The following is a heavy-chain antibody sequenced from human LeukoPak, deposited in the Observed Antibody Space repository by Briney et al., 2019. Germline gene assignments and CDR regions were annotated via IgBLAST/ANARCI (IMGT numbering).Heavy chain of an antibody. CDR3: GKQRGPYSSSSEVDY. D-gene: IGHD6-6*01. J-gene: IGHJ4*02. CDR1: GLTFSGYA. CDR2: ISGSGGST. Sequence: GGSLRLSCAASGLTFSGYAMSWVRQAPGKGLEWVSAISGSGGSTYYADSVKGRFTISRDNSKNTLYLQMNSLRAEDTAVYYCGKQRGPYSSSSEVDYWGQGTLVTVSS. V-gene: IGHV3-23*01.